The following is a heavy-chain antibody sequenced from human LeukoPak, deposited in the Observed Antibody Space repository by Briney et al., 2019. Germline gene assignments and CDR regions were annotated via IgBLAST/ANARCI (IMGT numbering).Heavy chain of an antibody. CDR1: GFTFSSYG. D-gene: IGHD3-22*01. CDR2: ISYDGSNK. V-gene: IGHV3-30*18. Sequence: GGSLRLSCAASGFTFSSYGMHWVRQAPGKGLEWVAVISYDGSNKYYADSVKGRFTISRDNSKNTLYLQMNSLRAEDTAVYYCAKSSSGSRYYGMDVWGQGTTVTVSS. J-gene: IGHJ6*02. CDR3: AKSSSGSRYYGMDV.